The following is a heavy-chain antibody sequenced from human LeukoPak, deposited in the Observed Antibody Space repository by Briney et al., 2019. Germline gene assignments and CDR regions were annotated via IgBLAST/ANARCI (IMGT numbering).Heavy chain of an antibody. CDR3: ARSLYTGSYSLDP. D-gene: IGHD1-26*01. J-gene: IGHJ5*02. CDR1: GHIFASYD. V-gene: IGHV1-8*01. Sequence: ASVKVSCKASGHIFASYDINWVRQATGQGLEWMGWMNPNSGNTAYAQRFQGRVTMARNTSINTAYMELSSLRSEDTAVYYCARSLYTGSYSLDPWGQGTLVIVSS. CDR2: MNPNSGNT.